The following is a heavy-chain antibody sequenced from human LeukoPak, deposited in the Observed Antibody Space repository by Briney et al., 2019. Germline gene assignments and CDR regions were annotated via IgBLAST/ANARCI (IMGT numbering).Heavy chain of an antibody. CDR2: IIPSGGST. J-gene: IGHJ5*02. CDR3: ARDLGYCSSSKCGSCFDP. Sequence: GASVKVSCTASGYTFTSYYLHWVRQAPGQGLEWMGIIIPSGGSTTYAQKFQGRVTMTRDTSTSTVYMELRSLRSEDTAVYYCARDLGYCSSSKCGSCFDPWGQGTLVTVSS. CDR1: GYTFTSYY. D-gene: IGHD2-2*01. V-gene: IGHV1-46*01.